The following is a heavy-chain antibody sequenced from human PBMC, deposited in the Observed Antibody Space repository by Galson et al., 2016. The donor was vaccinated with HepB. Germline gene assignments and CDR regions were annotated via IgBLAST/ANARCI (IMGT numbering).Heavy chain of an antibody. CDR1: GFTFSNSL. V-gene: IGHV3-7*01. CDR2: IKRDESAP. J-gene: IGHJ6*02. Sequence: SLRLSCAASGFTFSNSLMTWVRLAPGKGLEWVASIKRDESAPYYVGSVKGRFTISRNNAKNSLFLQMNSLRAEDTALYYCARGGSMDVWGQGTTVTVSS. CDR3: ARGGSMDV.